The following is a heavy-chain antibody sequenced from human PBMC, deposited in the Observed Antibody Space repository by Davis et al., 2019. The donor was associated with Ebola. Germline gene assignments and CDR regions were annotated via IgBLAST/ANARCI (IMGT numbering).Heavy chain of an antibody. CDR3: ARDEGTGTRGP. CDR1: GYTFTSYD. V-gene: IGHV1-69*04. D-gene: IGHD1-7*01. Sequence: LVKVSCKASGYTFTSYDINWVRQAPGQGLEWMGRIIPILGIANYAQKFQGRVTITADKSTSTAYMELSSLRSEDTAVYYCARDEGTGTRGPWGQGTLVSVSS. CDR2: IIPILGIA. J-gene: IGHJ5*02.